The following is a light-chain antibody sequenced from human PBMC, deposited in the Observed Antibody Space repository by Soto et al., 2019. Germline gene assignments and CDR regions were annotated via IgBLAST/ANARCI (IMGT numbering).Light chain of an antibody. CDR3: QQYNSYPT. CDR1: QSISSW. J-gene: IGKJ1*01. V-gene: IGKV1-5*01. CDR2: DAS. Sequence: DIQMTQSPSTLSASVGDRVTITCRASQSISSWLAWYQQKPGKAPKLLIYDASSLESGVPSRFSGSGSGTEFTLTISILQPDDFATYYCQQYNSYPTFCEGPKMHIK.